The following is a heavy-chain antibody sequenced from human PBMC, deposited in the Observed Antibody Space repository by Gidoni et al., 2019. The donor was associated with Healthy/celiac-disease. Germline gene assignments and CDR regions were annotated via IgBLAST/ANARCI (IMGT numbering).Heavy chain of an antibody. CDR3: ARDSDYDSSGYYFFSTQPPGAFDI. J-gene: IGHJ3*02. CDR2: IKQDGSEK. D-gene: IGHD3-22*01. Sequence: EVQLVESGGGLVQPGGSLRLSCAASGFTFSSYWMSWVRQAPGKGLEWVANIKQDGSEKYYVDSVKGRFTISRDNAKNSLYLQMNSVRAEETAVYYCARDSDYDSSGYYFFSTQPPGAFDIWGQGTMVTVSS. CDR1: GFTFSSYW. V-gene: IGHV3-7*01.